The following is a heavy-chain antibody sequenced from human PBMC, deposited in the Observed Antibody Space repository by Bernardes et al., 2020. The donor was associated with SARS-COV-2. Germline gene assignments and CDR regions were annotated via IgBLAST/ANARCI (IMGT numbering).Heavy chain of an antibody. Sequence: GGSLRLSCAASGFNFRQYVMSWVRQAPGKGLEWVGRIKSKANSYATAYAASVKGRFTISRDDSKNTAYLQMNSLKTEDTAVYYCTGGDVGATLWGQGTLVAVSS. CDR2: IKSKANSYAT. D-gene: IGHD3-16*01. J-gene: IGHJ4*02. CDR1: GFNFRQYV. V-gene: IGHV3-73*01. CDR3: TGGDVGATL.